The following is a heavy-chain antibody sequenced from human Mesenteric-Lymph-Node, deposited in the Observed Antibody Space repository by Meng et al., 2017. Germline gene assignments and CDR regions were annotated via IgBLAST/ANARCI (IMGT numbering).Heavy chain of an antibody. V-gene: IGHV4-34*01. CDR1: GGSFSGYY. J-gene: IGHJ4*02. Sequence: SETLSLTCAVYGGSFSGYYWSWIRQPPGKGLEWIGEINHSGSTNYNPSLKSRVTISVDTSKNQFSLKLSSVTAADTAVYYCARGLDWYYWGQGTLVTVSS. CDR2: INHSGST. D-gene: IGHD2-21*01. CDR3: ARGLDWYY.